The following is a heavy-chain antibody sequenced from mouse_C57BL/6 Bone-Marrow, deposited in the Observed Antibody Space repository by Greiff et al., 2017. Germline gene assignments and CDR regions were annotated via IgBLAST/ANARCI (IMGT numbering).Heavy chain of an antibody. D-gene: IGHD1-1*01. CDR2: ISSGGSYT. Sequence: DVQLVESGGDLVKPGGSLKLSCAASGFTFSSYGMSWVRQTPDKRLEWVATISSGGSYTYYPDSVKGRFTISRDNAKNTLYLQMSSLKSEDTAMYYCATRPLLLRFAYWGQGTLVTVSA. J-gene: IGHJ3*01. V-gene: IGHV5-6*01. CDR1: GFTFSSYG. CDR3: ATRPLLLRFAY.